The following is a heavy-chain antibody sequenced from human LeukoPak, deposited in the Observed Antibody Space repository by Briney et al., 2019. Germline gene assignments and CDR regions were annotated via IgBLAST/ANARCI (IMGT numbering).Heavy chain of an antibody. D-gene: IGHD2-2*01. J-gene: IGHJ4*02. Sequence: PGGSLRLSCAASGFTFSSYAMSWVRQAPGKGLEWVANIKQDGSEKYYVDSVKGRFTISRDNAKNSLYLQMNSLRAEDTALYYCATYCSSTSCYRRIDYWGQGTLVTVSS. CDR3: ATYCSSTSCYRRIDY. CDR1: GFTFSSYA. CDR2: IKQDGSEK. V-gene: IGHV3-7*03.